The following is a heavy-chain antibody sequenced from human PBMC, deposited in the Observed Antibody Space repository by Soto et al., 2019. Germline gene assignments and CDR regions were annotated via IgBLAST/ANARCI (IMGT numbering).Heavy chain of an antibody. CDR1: GYTFTSYD. J-gene: IGHJ6*02. V-gene: IGHV1-8*01. CDR3: ARGRGSRLSTYYDFWAGFYYGMDV. D-gene: IGHD3-3*01. CDR2: MNPNSGNT. Sequence: ASVKVSCKASGYTFTSYDINWVRQATGQGLEWMGWMNPNSGNTGYAQKFQGRVTMTRNTSISTAYMELSSLRSEDTAVYYCARGRGSRLSTYYDFWAGFYYGMDVWGQGTTVTVSS.